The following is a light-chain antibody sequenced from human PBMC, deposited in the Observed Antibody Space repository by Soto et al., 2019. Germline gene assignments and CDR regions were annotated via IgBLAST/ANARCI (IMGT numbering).Light chain of an antibody. CDR1: SSNIGSNY. CDR3: ATWDDSLSVLYV. V-gene: IGLV1-47*01. J-gene: IGLJ1*01. CDR2: RNN. Sequence: QSALTQPPSASGTPGQRVTVSCSGSSSNIGSNYVYWYQQLPGTAPRLLIYRNNQRPSGVPDRFSGSKSGTSASLAISGLRSEDEAEYYCATWDDSLSVLYVFGTGTQLTVL.